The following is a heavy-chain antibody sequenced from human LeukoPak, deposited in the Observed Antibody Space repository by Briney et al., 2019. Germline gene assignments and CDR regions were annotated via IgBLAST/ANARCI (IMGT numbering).Heavy chain of an antibody. CDR1: GGSISIYY. Sequence: SETLSLTCTVSGGSISIYYWSWIRQPPGKGLEWIGYFYYSGSTNYNPSLKSRVTISVDTSKNQFSLKLRSVTAADTAVYYCARSQKYYYYSYMDVWGNGTTVTVSS. V-gene: IGHV4-59*01. CDR2: FYYSGST. CDR3: ARSQKYYYYSYMDV. J-gene: IGHJ6*03.